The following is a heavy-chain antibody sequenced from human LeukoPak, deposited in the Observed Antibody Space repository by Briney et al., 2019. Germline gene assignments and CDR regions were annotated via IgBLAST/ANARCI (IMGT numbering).Heavy chain of an antibody. V-gene: IGHV4-31*03. CDR2: IYYSGST. J-gene: IGHJ4*02. CDR3: ARVIAREYFDC. D-gene: IGHD2-21*01. Sequence: SETLSLTCTVSGGSISSGGYYWSWIRQHPGKGLEWIGYIYYSGSTYYNPSLKSRVTISVDTSKNQFSLKLSSVTAADTAVYYCARVIAREYFDCWGQGTLVTVSS. CDR1: GGSISSGGYY.